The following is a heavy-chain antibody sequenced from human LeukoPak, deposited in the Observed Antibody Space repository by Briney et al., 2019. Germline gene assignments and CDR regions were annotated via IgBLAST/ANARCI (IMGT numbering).Heavy chain of an antibody. D-gene: IGHD3-16*02. V-gene: IGHV3-48*02. Sequence: GGSLRLSCAASGFTFSSYSMNWVRPAPGKGLEWVSYISSSSSTIYYADSVKGRFTISRDNAKNSLYLQMNSLRDEDTAVYYCARAYTFGGVIVFYFDYWGQGTLVTVSS. J-gene: IGHJ4*02. CDR3: ARAYTFGGVIVFYFDY. CDR2: ISSSSSTI. CDR1: GFTFSSYS.